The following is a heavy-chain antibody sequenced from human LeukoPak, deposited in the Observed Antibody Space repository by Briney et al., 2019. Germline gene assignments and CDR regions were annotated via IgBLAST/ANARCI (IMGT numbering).Heavy chain of an antibody. CDR2: MKQDGSET. CDR3: AKSGRYCSGGSCYQEASLDY. V-gene: IGHV3-7*03. J-gene: IGHJ4*02. Sequence: GGSLRLSCAASGFTFSNYWMSWVRQAPGKGLEWVANMKQDGSETYYVDSVKGRFTISRDNAKNTLYLQMNTLRAEDTAIYYCAKSGRYCSGGSCYQEASLDYWGQGTLVTVSS. CDR1: GFTFSNYW. D-gene: IGHD2-15*01.